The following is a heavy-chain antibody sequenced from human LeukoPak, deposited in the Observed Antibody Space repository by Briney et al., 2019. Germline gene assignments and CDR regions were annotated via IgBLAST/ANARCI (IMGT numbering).Heavy chain of an antibody. CDR1: GFTFSDYY. D-gene: IGHD3-16*01. Sequence: GGSLRLSCAASGFTFSDYYMSWIRQAPGKGLEWVSYISSSGSTIYYADSEKGRFTISRDNAKNSLYLQMNSLRAEDTAVYYCAREGAYYDYVWGTVDYWGQGTLVTVSS. J-gene: IGHJ4*02. V-gene: IGHV3-11*01. CDR2: ISSSGSTI. CDR3: AREGAYYDYVWGTVDY.